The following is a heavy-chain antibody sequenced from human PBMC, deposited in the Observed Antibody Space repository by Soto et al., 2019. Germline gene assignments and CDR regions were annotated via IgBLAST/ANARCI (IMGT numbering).Heavy chain of an antibody. CDR1: GYTFTSYG. CDR3: ARDPKQQFSVFDI. CDR2: ISAYNGNT. Sequence: ASVKVSCKASGYTFTSYGISWVRQAPGQGLEWMGWISAYNGNTNYAQKLQGRVTMTTDTSTSTPYLELGSLRFDDRAVYYCARDPKQQFSVFDIGGQGTRVTVSS. V-gene: IGHV1-18*01. J-gene: IGHJ3*02. D-gene: IGHD6-13*01.